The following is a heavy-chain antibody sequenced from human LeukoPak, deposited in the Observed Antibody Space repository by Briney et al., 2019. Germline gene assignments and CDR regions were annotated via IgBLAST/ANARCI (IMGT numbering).Heavy chain of an antibody. CDR2: INHSGST. V-gene: IGHV4-34*01. CDR3: ARGRRRNDSRGYYLRYYFDY. D-gene: IGHD3-22*01. CDR1: GGSFSGYY. J-gene: IGHJ4*02. Sequence: SETLSLTCAVYGGSFSGYYWSWIRQPPGKGLEWIGEINHSGSTNYNPSLKSRVTISVDTSENQFSLKLSSVTAADTAVYYCARGRRRNDSRGYYLRYYFDYWGQGTLVTVSS.